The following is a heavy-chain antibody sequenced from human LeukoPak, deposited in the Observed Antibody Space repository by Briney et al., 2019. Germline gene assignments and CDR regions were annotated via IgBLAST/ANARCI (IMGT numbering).Heavy chain of an antibody. CDR2: IYFSGST. Sequence: PSETLSLTCTVSGGSISSYYWSWIRQPPGKGLEWIGYIYFSGSTNYNPSLKSRVTISVDTSKNQFSPKLSSVTAADTAVYYCAREGGPYRPLDYSGQGTLVTVSS. CDR1: GGSISSYY. CDR3: AREGGPYRPLDY. J-gene: IGHJ4*02. V-gene: IGHV4-59*01.